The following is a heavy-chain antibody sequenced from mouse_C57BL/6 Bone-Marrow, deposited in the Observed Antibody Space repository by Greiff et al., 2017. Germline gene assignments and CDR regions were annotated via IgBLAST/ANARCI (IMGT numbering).Heavy chain of an antibody. J-gene: IGHJ4*01. CDR3: AKITKGNYYAMDY. CDR1: GYTFTDYY. D-gene: IGHD1-1*01. V-gene: IGHV1-19*01. CDR2: INPYNGGT. Sequence: EVKLMESGPVLVKPGASVKMSCKASGYTFTDYYMNWVKQSHGKSLEWIGVINPYNGGTSYNQKFKGKATLTVDKSSSTAYMELNSLTSEDSAVYYCAKITKGNYYAMDYWGQGTSVTVSS.